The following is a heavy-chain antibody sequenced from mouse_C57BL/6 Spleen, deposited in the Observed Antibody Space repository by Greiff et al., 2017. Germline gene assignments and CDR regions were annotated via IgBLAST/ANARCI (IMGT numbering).Heavy chain of an antibody. CDR1: GYAFTNYL. J-gene: IGHJ1*03. Sequence: QVQLQQSGAELVRPGTSVKVSCKASGYAFTNYLIEWVKQRPGQGLEWIGVINPGSGGTNYNEKFKGKATLTADKSSSTAYMQISSLTSEDSAVYFCARGGDYDGWYFDVWGTGTTVTVSS. CDR2: INPGSGGT. V-gene: IGHV1-54*01. D-gene: IGHD2-4*01. CDR3: ARGGDYDGWYFDV.